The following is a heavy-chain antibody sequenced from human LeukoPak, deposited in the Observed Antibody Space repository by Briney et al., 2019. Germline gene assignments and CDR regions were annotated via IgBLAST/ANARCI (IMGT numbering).Heavy chain of an antibody. J-gene: IGHJ5*02. CDR1: GGSISSSSYY. CDR3: ARYRAAAGFDP. V-gene: IGHV4-39*01. Sequence: PSETLSLTCTVSGGSISSSSYYWGWIRQPPGKGLEWIVRIYYSGSTYYNPSLKSRVTISVDTSKHQFSLKRSSVTAADTAVYYCARYRAAAGFDPWGQGTLVTVSS. D-gene: IGHD6-13*01. CDR2: IYYSGST.